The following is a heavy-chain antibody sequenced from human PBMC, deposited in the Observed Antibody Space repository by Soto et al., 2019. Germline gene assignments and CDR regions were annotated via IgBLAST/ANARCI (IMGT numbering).Heavy chain of an antibody. D-gene: IGHD3-16*01. CDR1: GFTVSTKY. CDR3: ARDPWAADY. Sequence: EVQLVESGGGLVQPGGSLRLSCAASGFTVSTKYMSWVRQAPGKGLEWVSVIYSGGSTFYADSVMGRFTNSRDNSKNTVNLQMNSLRAEDTAVYYCARDPWAADYWGQGTLVTVSS. J-gene: IGHJ4*02. V-gene: IGHV3-66*01. CDR2: IYSGGST.